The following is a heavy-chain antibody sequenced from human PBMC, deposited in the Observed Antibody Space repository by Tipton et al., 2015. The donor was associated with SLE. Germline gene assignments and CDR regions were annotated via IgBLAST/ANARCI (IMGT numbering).Heavy chain of an antibody. CDR1: GFTFRNYV. CDR3: AKYQPLYGLDV. Sequence: SLRLSCAASGFTFRNYVMHWVRQAPGKGLEWVAFIRYDGNNEYYADSVKGRFTISRDNSNNTLSLQMNGLRGEDTAVYYCAKYQPLYGLDVWGQGTTVTVSS. D-gene: IGHD2-2*01. J-gene: IGHJ6*02. CDR2: IRYDGNNE. V-gene: IGHV3-30*02.